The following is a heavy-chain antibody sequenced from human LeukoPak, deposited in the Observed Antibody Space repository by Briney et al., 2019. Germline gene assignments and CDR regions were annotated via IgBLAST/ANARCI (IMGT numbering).Heavy chain of an antibody. Sequence: GGSLRLSCAASGFTFSSYEMNWVRQAPGKGLEWISFISSSGSTIYYADSVKGRFTISRDNAKNSLYLQMNSLRAEDTAVYYCARAYAGTLFFWGRGTLVTVSS. D-gene: IGHD4-23*01. V-gene: IGHV3-48*03. CDR1: GFTFSSYE. CDR3: ARAYAGTLFF. CDR2: ISSSGSTI. J-gene: IGHJ4*02.